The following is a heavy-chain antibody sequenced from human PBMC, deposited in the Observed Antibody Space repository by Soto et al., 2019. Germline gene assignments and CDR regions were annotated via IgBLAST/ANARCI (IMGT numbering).Heavy chain of an antibody. J-gene: IGHJ5*01. CDR1: GYSFSNYD. CDR2: MNPNTGNT. CDR3: AIEGGGATPTGLDP. Sequence: QVQLVQSGAEVKKPGASVKVSCKASGYSFSNYDINWVRQVAGQGLEWLGRMNPNTGNTRYAQKIQGRLTMTRNTSISIAYMELSSLISDDPAVYYCAIEGGGATPTGLDPWSQGTLVIVSS. D-gene: IGHD1-1*01. V-gene: IGHV1-8*02.